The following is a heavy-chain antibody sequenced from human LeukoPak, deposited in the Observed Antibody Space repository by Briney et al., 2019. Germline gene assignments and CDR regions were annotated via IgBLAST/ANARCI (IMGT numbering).Heavy chain of an antibody. J-gene: IGHJ4*02. CDR1: GFAFSTYA. CDR3: AKNPSGSGSFHFDY. CDR2: ISPSGLRT. V-gene: IGHV3-23*01. Sequence: GGSLRLSCAASGFAFSTYAVNWVRQAPGKWLEGVSGISPSGLRTFYADSVKGRFTISRNNSKNTLYLQLNSLRAEDTAVYYCAKNPSGSGSFHFDYWGQGTLVTVSS. D-gene: IGHD3-10*01.